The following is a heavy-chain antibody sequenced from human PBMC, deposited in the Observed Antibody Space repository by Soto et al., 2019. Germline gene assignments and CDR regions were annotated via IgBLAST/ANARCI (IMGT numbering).Heavy chain of an antibody. J-gene: IGHJ6*03. CDR2: ISGSGGST. CDR3: AKVPRDCSSTSCYYYVDV. D-gene: IGHD2-2*01. V-gene: IGHV3-23*01. CDR1: GFTFSSYA. Sequence: GGSLRLSCAASGFTFSSYAMSWVRQAPGKGLEWVSAISGSGGSTYYADSVKGRFTISRDNSKNTLYLQMNSLRAEDTAVYYCAKVPRDCSSTSCYYYVDVWGKGTTVTVSS.